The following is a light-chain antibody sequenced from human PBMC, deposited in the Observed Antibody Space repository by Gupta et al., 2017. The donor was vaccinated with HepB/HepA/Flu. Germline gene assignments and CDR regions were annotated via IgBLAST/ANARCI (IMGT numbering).Light chain of an antibody. CDR2: RNN. Sequence: QSVLTQPLSESGTPGQRVFISCSGSSSNIGDNYVYWYQQFPGTAPKLLIYRNNLRPSGVPDRFSGSKSGTSASLAISGLRSEDEADYYCAAWDDSLSALFGGGTKLTVL. J-gene: IGLJ2*01. V-gene: IGLV1-47*01. CDR1: SSNIGDNY. CDR3: AAWDDSLSAL.